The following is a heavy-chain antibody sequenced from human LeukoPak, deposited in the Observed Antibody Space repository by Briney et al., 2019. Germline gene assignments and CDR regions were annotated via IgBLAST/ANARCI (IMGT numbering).Heavy chain of an antibody. CDR3: ARCTRSPYGDYGKSFDY. CDR2: IYPGDSNT. J-gene: IGHJ4*02. V-gene: IGHV5-51*01. D-gene: IGHD4-17*01. CDR1: GYSFTSYW. Sequence: GESLKISCKGSGYSFTSYWIGWVRQMPGKGLKWMGIIYPGDSNTRYSPSFQGQVTISADKSISTAYLQWSSLKASDTAIYYCARCTRSPYGDYGKSFDYWGQGTLVTVSS.